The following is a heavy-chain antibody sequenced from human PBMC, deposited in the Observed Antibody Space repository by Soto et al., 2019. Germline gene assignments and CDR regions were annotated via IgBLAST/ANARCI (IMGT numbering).Heavy chain of an antibody. CDR1: GFTFSDYN. V-gene: IGHV3-48*01. J-gene: IGHJ4*02. CDR3: TREGDGSGFVSDF. Sequence: EVHLVESGGGLVQPGGPLRLSCVASGFTFSDYNMNWVRQAPGKGLEWVSFISGRSNTIYYADSVKGRFTISRDNAKNSLYLLMNSLRAEDTAVYCCTREGDGSGFVSDFWGQGALVTVSS. CDR2: ISGRSNTI. D-gene: IGHD3-22*01.